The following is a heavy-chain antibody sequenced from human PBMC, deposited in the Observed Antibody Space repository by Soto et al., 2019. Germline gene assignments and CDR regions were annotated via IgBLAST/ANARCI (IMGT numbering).Heavy chain of an antibody. V-gene: IGHV3-30*18. CDR3: AKDLTRQWLLYYYYGMDV. D-gene: IGHD6-19*01. J-gene: IGHJ6*01. CDR2: ISYDGSNK. Sequence: QVQLVESGGGVVQPGRSLRLSCAASGFTFSSYGMHWVRQAPGKGLEWVAVISYDGSNKYYADSVKGRFTISRDNSKNTLYLQMNSLRAEDTAVYYCAKDLTRQWLLYYYYGMDVW. CDR1: GFTFSSYG.